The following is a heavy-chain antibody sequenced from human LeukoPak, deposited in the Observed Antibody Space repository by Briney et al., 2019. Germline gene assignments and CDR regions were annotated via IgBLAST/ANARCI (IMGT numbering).Heavy chain of an antibody. CDR2: INHSGST. CDR1: GGSFSGYY. Sequence: SETLSLTCAVYGGSFSGYYWSWIRQPPGMGLEWIGEINHSGSTNYNPSLKSRVTISVDTSKNQFSLKLSSVTAADTAVYYCARSSVVTPVTRFDYWGQGTLVTVSS. V-gene: IGHV4-34*01. CDR3: ARSSVVTPVTRFDY. J-gene: IGHJ4*02. D-gene: IGHD4-23*01.